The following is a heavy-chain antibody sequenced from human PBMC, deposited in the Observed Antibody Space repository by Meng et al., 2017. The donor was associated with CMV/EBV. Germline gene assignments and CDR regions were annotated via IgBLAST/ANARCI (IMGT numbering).Heavy chain of an antibody. Sequence: KASGYTFTSYDITWVRQATGQGLEWMGWMNPNSGNTGYAQKFQGRVTMTRNTSINTAYMELSSLRSEDTAVYYCASLPVYGDYVRDYWGQGTLVTVSS. D-gene: IGHD4-17*01. V-gene: IGHV1-8*01. J-gene: IGHJ4*02. CDR3: ASLPVYGDYVRDY. CDR1: GYTFTSYD. CDR2: MNPNSGNT.